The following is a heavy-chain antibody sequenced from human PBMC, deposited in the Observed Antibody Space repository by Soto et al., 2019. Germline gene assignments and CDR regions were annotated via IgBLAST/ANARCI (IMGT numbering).Heavy chain of an antibody. J-gene: IGHJ6*02. CDR1: GGSISSYY. Sequence: PSETLSLTCTVSGGSISSYYWSWIRQPPGKGLEWIGYIYYSGSTNYNPSLKSRVTISVDTSKNQFSLKLSSVTAADTAVYYCARGDSSSWSYYGMDVWGQGTTVTVSS. CDR2: IYYSGST. D-gene: IGHD6-13*01. CDR3: ARGDSSSWSYYGMDV. V-gene: IGHV4-59*01.